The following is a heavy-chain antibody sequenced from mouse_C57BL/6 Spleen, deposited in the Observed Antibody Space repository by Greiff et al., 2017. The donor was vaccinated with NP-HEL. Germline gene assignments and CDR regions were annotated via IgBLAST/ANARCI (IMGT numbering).Heavy chain of an antibody. CDR1: GYSITSGYY. D-gene: IGHD1-1*01. J-gene: IGHJ3*01. Sequence: EVKLMESGPGLVKPSQSLSLTCSVTGYSITSGYYWNWIRQFPGNKLEWMGYISYDGSNNYNPSLKNRISITRDTSKNQFFLKLNSVTTEDTATYYCATGDLIYYYGSWFAYWGQGTLVTVSA. CDR3: ATGDLIYYYGSWFAY. V-gene: IGHV3-6*01. CDR2: ISYDGSN.